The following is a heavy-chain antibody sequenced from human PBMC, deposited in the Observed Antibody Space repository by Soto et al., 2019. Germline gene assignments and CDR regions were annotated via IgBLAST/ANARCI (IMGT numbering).Heavy chain of an antibody. CDR1: GFTFDEYG. CDR3: AKVNYYYYYMDV. CDR2: ISWNSGSI. V-gene: IGHV3-9*01. J-gene: IGHJ6*03. Sequence: EVQLVESGGGLVQPGRSLRLSCAASGFTFDEYGMHWVRQAPGKGLEWVSGISWNSGSIGYADSVKGRFTISRDNAKNSLYLQMNSLRAEDTALYYCAKVNYYYYYMDVWGKGTTVTVSS.